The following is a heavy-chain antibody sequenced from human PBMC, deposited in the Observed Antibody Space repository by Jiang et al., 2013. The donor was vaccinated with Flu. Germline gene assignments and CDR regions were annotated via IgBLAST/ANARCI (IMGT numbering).Heavy chain of an antibody. CDR2: ISYDGSNK. CDR3: AREYRMGQQLVPRGIDY. Sequence: VQLLESGGGVVQPGRSLRLSCAASGFTFSSYAMHWVRQAPGKGLEWVAVISYDGSNKYYADSVKGRFTISRDNSKNTLYLQMNSLRAEDTAVYYCAREYRMGQQLVPRGIDYWGQGTLVTVSS. CDR1: GFTFSSYA. J-gene: IGHJ4*02. V-gene: IGHV3-30-3*01. D-gene: IGHD6-13*01.